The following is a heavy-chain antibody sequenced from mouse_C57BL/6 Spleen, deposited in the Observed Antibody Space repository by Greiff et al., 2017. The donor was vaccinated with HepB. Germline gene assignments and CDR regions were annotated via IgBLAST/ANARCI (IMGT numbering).Heavy chain of an antibody. J-gene: IGHJ4*01. Sequence: QVQLQQPGAELVKPGASVKLSCKASGYTFTSYWMHWVKQRPGQGLEWIGMIHPNSGSTNYNEKFKSKATLTVDKSSSPAYMQLSSLTSEDSAVYYCATDGRVAMDYWGQGTSVTVSS. V-gene: IGHV1-64*01. CDR2: IHPNSGST. CDR1: GYTFTSYW. CDR3: ATDGRVAMDY.